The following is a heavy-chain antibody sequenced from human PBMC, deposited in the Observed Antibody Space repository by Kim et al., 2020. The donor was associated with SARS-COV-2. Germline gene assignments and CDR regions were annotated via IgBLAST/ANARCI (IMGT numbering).Heavy chain of an antibody. CDR3: AKDGNNILLWFGELSPADYFDY. D-gene: IGHD3-10*01. CDR1: GFTFSSYA. J-gene: IGHJ4*02. V-gene: IGHV3-23*01. CDR2: ISGSGGST. Sequence: GGSLRLSCAASGFTFSSYAMSWVRQAPGKGLEWVSAISGSGGSTYYADSVKGRFTISRDNSKNTLYLQMNSLRAEDTAVYYCAKDGNNILLWFGELSPADYFDYWGQGTLVTVSS.